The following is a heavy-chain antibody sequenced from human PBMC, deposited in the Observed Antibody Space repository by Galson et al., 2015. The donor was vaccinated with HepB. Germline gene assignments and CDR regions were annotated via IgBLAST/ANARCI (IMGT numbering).Heavy chain of an antibody. CDR1: GYSFTAYY. J-gene: IGHJ4*02. V-gene: IGHV1-2*02. CDR2: IVPNSAAT. CDR3: ARSTAAGIEGHY. Sequence: SVKVSCKVVGYSFTAYYIHWVRQAPGQGLEWMGWIVPNSAATNYAQKFQGRVTITRDTSISTAYMELSRLTSDDTAVYYCARSTAAGIEGHYWGQGTLVTVSS. D-gene: IGHD6-13*01.